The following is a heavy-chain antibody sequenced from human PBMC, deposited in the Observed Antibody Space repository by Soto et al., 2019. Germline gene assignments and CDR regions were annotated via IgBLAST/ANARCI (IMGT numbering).Heavy chain of an antibody. Sequence: EASVKVSCKASGYTFTSYGISWVRQAPGQGLEWMGWISAYNGNTNYAQKLQGRVTMTTDTSTSTAYMELRSLRSDDTAVYYCARDRGIPGIAVAGTAPSDYWGQGTLVTVSS. CDR3: ARDRGIPGIAVAGTAPSDY. V-gene: IGHV1-18*01. J-gene: IGHJ4*02. CDR2: ISAYNGNT. D-gene: IGHD6-19*01. CDR1: GYTFTSYG.